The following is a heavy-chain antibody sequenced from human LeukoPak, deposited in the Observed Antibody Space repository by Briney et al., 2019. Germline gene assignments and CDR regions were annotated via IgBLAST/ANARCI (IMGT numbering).Heavy chain of an antibody. CDR1: GYTFTGYC. D-gene: IGHD6-19*01. J-gene: IGHJ4*02. CDR2: INPNSGGT. Sequence: ASVKVSCKASGYTFTGYCMHWVRQAPGQGLEWMGWINPNSGGTNYAQKFQGRVTMTRDTSISTAYMEVSRLRSDDTAVYYCAREGSGWYGNFDYWGQGTLVTVSS. CDR3: AREGSGWYGNFDY. V-gene: IGHV1-2*02.